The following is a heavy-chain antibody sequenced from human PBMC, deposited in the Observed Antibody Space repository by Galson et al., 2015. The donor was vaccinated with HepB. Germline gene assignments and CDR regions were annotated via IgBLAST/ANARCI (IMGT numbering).Heavy chain of an antibody. Sequence: SVKVSCKASGYTFTSYAMHWVRQAPGQRLEWMGWINAGNGNTKYSQKFQGRVTITRDTSASTAYMELSSLRSEDTAVYYCASSSGWHGVGDAFDIWGQGTMVTVSS. CDR1: GYTFTSYA. V-gene: IGHV1-3*01. CDR3: ASSSGWHGVGDAFDI. CDR2: INAGNGNT. J-gene: IGHJ3*02. D-gene: IGHD6-19*01.